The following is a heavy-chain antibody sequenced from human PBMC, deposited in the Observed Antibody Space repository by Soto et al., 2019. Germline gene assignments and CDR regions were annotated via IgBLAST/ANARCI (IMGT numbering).Heavy chain of an antibody. Sequence: QVQLVQSRAEVKKPGSSVKVSCKASGGTFSSYAISWVRQAPGQGLEWMGGIIPIFGTANYAQKFQGRVTITADESTSTAYMELSSLRSEDTAAYYCARSSSSWYYFSKNNWFDPWGQGTLVTVSS. D-gene: IGHD6-13*01. J-gene: IGHJ5*02. V-gene: IGHV1-69*01. CDR1: GGTFSSYA. CDR2: IIPIFGTA. CDR3: ARSSSSWYYFSKNNWFDP.